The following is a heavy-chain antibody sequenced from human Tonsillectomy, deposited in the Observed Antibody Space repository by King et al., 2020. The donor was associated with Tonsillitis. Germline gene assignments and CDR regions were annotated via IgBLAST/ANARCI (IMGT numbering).Heavy chain of an antibody. CDR3: AKGGVYYDKGDAFDI. CDR2: ISGNGGGT. V-gene: IGHV3-23*04. D-gene: IGHD3-22*01. CDR1: GFTFSSYA. Sequence: VQLVESGGGLVQPGGSLRLSCAASGFTFSSYAMTWVRQAPGKGLEWGSGISGNGGGTYYADSVKGRFTISRDNSKNTLYLQMNSLRAEDTAVYYCAKGGVYYDKGDAFDIWGQGTMVTVSS. J-gene: IGHJ3*02.